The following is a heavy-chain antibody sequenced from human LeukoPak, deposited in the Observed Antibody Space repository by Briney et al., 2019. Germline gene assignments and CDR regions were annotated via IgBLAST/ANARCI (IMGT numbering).Heavy chain of an antibody. D-gene: IGHD3-22*01. V-gene: IGHV1-18*01. Sequence: GASVKVSCKASGYTFTSYGISWVRHAPGQGLEWMGWISAYNGNTNYAQKLQGRVTMTTDTSTSTAYMELRSLRSDDTAVYYCARGEYYDSSGYYYLDTLEYFQHWGQGTLVTVSS. CDR2: ISAYNGNT. CDR1: GYTFTSYG. J-gene: IGHJ1*01. CDR3: ARGEYYDSSGYYYLDTLEYFQH.